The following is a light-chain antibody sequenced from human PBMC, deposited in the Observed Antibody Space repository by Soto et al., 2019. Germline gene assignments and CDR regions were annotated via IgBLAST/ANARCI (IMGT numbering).Light chain of an antibody. CDR1: SSDVGGYNY. CDR2: DVS. Sequence: QSVLTQPASVSGSPGQSITISCTGNSSDVGGYNYVSWYQQHPGKAPKLMIYDVSNRPSGDSNRFSGSKSGNTASLTISGLQAEDEADYYCSSYTSSSTYVFGTGTKVTVL. J-gene: IGLJ1*01. V-gene: IGLV2-14*01. CDR3: SSYTSSSTYV.